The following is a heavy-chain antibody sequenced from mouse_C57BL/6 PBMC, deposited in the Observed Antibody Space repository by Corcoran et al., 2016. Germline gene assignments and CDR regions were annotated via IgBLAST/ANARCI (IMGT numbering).Heavy chain of an antibody. CDR1: GLNLKDSY. Sequence: EDQLQPSGAELVKRGASDKLSYTAAGLNLKDSYMHWVKHRTEQGLWWIGRIDPEDGETKYAPKFQGKATITADTSSNTAYLQLSSLTSEDTAVYYCALTGTVYFDYWGQGTTLTVSS. D-gene: IGHD4-1*01. J-gene: IGHJ2*01. CDR3: ALTGTVYFDY. CDR2: IDPEDGET. V-gene: IGHV14-2*01.